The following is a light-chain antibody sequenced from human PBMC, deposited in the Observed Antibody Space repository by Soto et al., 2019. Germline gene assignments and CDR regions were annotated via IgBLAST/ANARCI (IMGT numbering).Light chain of an antibody. Sequence: QSVLTQPASVSGSPGQSITISCTGTSSDVGGYNYVSWYQQHPGKAPKLMIYDVSNRPSGVSNRFSGSKSGNTASLPISGLQGEDEAVFFRSSYRWSSTDVFGPWHKV. CDR3: SSYRWSSTDV. J-gene: IGLJ1*01. CDR2: DVS. V-gene: IGLV2-14*01. CDR1: SSDVGGYNY.